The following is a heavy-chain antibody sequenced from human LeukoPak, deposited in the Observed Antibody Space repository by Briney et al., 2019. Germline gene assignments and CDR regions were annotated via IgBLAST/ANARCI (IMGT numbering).Heavy chain of an antibody. J-gene: IGHJ4*02. Sequence: SETLSLTCTVSGGSISSSSYYWGWIRQPPGKGLEWIGSIYYSGSTYYNPSLKSRVTISVDTSKNQFSLKLSSVTAADTAVYYCAREYQPLPSPFDYWGQGTLVTVSS. CDR1: GGSISSSSYY. D-gene: IGHD2-2*01. CDR2: IYYSGST. V-gene: IGHV4-39*07. CDR3: AREYQPLPSPFDY.